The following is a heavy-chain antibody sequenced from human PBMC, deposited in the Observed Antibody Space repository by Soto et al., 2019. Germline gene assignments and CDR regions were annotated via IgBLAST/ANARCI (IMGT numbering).Heavy chain of an antibody. J-gene: IGHJ4*02. Sequence: QVQLVESGGGVVQPGRSLRLSCAASGFTFSSYGMHWVRQAPGKGLEWVAVIWYDGSNKYYADSVKGRFTISRDNSKNSLYLQMNRLRAEDTAVYYFARGNLYCSSTRCYWDVYFDYWGQGTLVTVSS. CDR1: GFTFSSYG. CDR2: IWYDGSNK. CDR3: ARGNLYCSSTRCYWDVYFDY. V-gene: IGHV3-33*01. D-gene: IGHD2-2*01.